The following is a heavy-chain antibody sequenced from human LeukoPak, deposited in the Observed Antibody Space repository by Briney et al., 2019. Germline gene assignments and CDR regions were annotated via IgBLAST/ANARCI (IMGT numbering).Heavy chain of an antibody. CDR1: GYTFTSYY. V-gene: IGHV1-46*01. Sequence: ASVKDSCKASGYTFTSYYMHWVRQPPAQGLAWMGIINPSGGSTSYAQKFQGRVTMTRDMSTSTVYMELSSLRSKDTAVDYCARDHRGLDYWGQGTLVTVSS. D-gene: IGHD1-14*01. CDR3: ARDHRGLDY. CDR2: INPSGGST. J-gene: IGHJ4*02.